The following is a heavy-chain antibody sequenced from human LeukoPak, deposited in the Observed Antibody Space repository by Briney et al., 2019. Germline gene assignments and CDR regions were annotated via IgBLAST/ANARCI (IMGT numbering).Heavy chain of an antibody. D-gene: IGHD3-10*01. CDR2: ISGSGGST. CDR3: AKSGAREGIILLWFPFAFFDY. V-gene: IGHV3-23*01. J-gene: IGHJ4*02. Sequence: GGSLRLSCAASGFTFSSYGMSWVRQAPGKGLEWVSAISGSGGSTYYADSVKGRFTISRDNSKNTLYLQMNSLRAEETAVYYCAKSGAREGIILLWFPFAFFDYWGQGTLVTVSS. CDR1: GFTFSSYG.